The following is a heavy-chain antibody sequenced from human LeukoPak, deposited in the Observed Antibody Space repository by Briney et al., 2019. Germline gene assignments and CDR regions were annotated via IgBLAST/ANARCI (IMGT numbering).Heavy chain of an antibody. V-gene: IGHV4-61*01. Sequence: PSETLSLTCTVSGGSLSSGSYYWSWIRQPPGKGLEWIGYIYCSGSTNYNPSLKSRVTISVDTSKNQFSLKLSSVTAADTAVYYCARGDCSSTSCYLGYWGQGTLVTVSS. CDR2: IYCSGST. D-gene: IGHD2-2*01. J-gene: IGHJ4*02. CDR1: GGSLSSGSYY. CDR3: ARGDCSSTSCYLGY.